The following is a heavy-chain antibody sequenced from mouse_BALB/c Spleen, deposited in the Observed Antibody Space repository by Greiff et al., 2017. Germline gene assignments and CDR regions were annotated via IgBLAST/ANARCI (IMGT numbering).Heavy chain of an antibody. D-gene: IGHD2-4*01. J-gene: IGHJ4*01. V-gene: IGHV2-9*02. CDR1: GFSFTSYG. Sequence: VQLQESGPGLVAPSQSLSITCTVSGFSFTSYGVHWVRQPPGKGLEWLGVIWAGGSTNYNSALMSRLSISKDNSKSQVFLKMNSLQTDDTAMYYWAKCYDYDVDYAMDYWGQGTSVTVSS. CDR2: IWAGGST. CDR3: AKCYDYDVDYAMDY.